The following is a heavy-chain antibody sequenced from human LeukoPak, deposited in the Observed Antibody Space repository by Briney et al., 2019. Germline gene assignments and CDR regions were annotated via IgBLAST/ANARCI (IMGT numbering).Heavy chain of an antibody. V-gene: IGHV1-2*02. CDR3: ARRGNCDSSGYYY. J-gene: IGHJ4*02. CDR2: INPNSGGT. Sequence: ASVKVSCKASGYTFTGYYMHWVRQAPGQGLEWMGWINPNSGGTNYAQKFQGRVTMTRDTSISTAYMELSRLRSDDTAVYYCARRGNCDSSGYYYWGQGTLVTVSS. CDR1: GYTFTGYY. D-gene: IGHD3-22*01.